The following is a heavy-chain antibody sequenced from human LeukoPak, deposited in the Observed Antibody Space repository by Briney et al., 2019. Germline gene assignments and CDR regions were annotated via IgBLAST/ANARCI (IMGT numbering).Heavy chain of an antibody. V-gene: IGHV3-23*01. CDR3: AKGVAAAGIFDY. Sequence: GGSLRLSCAAPGFTFSSYAMSWVRQAPGKGLEWVSAISGSGGSTYYADSVKGQFTISRDNSKNTLYLQMNSLRAEDTAVYYCAKGVAAAGIFDYWGQGTLVTVSS. CDR1: GFTFSSYA. D-gene: IGHD6-13*01. J-gene: IGHJ4*02. CDR2: ISGSGGST.